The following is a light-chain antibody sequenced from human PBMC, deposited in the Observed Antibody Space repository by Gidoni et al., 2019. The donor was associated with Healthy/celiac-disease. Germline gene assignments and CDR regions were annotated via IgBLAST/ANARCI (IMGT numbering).Light chain of an antibody. CDR1: ALPKQY. V-gene: IGLV3-25*03. J-gene: IGLJ3*02. Sequence: SYELLQPPSVSVSPGQTARITCSGDALPKQYAYWYPQKPGQAPVLVIYKDSERPSGIPERFSGSSSGTTVTLTISGVQAEDEADYYCQSADSSGTWVFGGGTKLTVL. CDR3: QSADSSGTWV. CDR2: KDS.